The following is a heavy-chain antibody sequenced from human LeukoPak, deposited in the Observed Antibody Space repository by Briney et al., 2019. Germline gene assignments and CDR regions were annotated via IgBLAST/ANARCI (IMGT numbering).Heavy chain of an antibody. J-gene: IGHJ6*02. CDR3: ARGQYYYGSGSYLIDGMDV. Sequence: ASVKVSCKASGYTFTGYYMHWVRQAPGQGLEWMGWINPNSGGTNYAQKFQGWVTMTRDTSISTAYMELSRLRSDDTAVYYCARGQYYYGSGSYLIDGMDVWGQGTTVTVSS. V-gene: IGHV1-2*04. D-gene: IGHD3-10*01. CDR1: GYTFTGYY. CDR2: INPNSGGT.